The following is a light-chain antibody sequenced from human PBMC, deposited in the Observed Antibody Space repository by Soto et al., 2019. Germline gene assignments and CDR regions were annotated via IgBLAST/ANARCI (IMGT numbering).Light chain of an antibody. J-gene: IGKJ1*01. CDR3: QKYNSAPST. V-gene: IGKV1-27*01. CDR1: QGISNY. CDR2: AES. Sequence: DIQMTQSPSSLSASVGDRVTITCQASQGISNYLAWYQQKPGKVPKLLIYAESTLQSGVPSRFSGSGSGTDFTLTISSLQPEDVATYYCQKYNSAPSTFGQGTKVEIK.